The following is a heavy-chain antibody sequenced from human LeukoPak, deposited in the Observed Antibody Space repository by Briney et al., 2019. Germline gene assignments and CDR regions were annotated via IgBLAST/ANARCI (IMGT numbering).Heavy chain of an antibody. CDR1: GYTFTSYY. CDR2: INPSGGST. J-gene: IGHJ4*02. D-gene: IGHD2-15*01. Sequence: ASVKVSCKASGYTFTSYYMHWVRQAPGQGLEWMGIINPSGGSTTYAQKFQGRVTMTRDTSTTTVYMELGSLRSDDTAVYYCARELAATGCDFWGQGTLVTVSS. CDR3: ARELAATGCDF. V-gene: IGHV1-46*01.